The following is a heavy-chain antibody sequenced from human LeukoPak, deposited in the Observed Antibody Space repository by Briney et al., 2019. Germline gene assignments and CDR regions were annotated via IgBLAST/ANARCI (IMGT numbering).Heavy chain of an antibody. CDR2: IYYSGTT. J-gene: IGHJ4*02. D-gene: IGHD3-22*01. CDR1: SASISSYY. V-gene: IGHV4-59*01. CDR3: ARDTGYYDSNHYFDY. Sequence: SETLSLTCTVSSASISSYYWSWIRQPPGKGLGWMGYIYYSGTTNYNPSLKGRVTISVDASKNQFSLKPSSVTAADTAVYYCARDTGYYDSNHYFDYWGQGTLVTVSS.